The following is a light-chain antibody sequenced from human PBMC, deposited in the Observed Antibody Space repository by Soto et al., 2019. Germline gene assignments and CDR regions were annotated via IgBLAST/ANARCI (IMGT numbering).Light chain of an antibody. CDR1: SSDVGGYKY. CDR3: SSYTSSITYV. CDR2: DVS. V-gene: IGLV2-14*01. Sequence: QSALTQPASVSGSPGQSITISCTGTSSDVGGYKYVSWYQQHPGKAPKLMIYDVSNRPSGVSNRFSGSKSRNTASLTISGLEAEDEDDYYCSSYTSSITYVFGTGTKLTVL. J-gene: IGLJ1*01.